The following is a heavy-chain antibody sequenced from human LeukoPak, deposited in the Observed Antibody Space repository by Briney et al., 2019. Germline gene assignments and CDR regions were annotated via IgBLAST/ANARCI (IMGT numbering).Heavy chain of an antibody. CDR2: IWYDGSNK. Sequence: PGGSLRLSCAASGFTFSSYGMHWVRQAPGKGLEWVAVIWYDGSNKYYADSVKGRFTISRDNSKNTLYLQMNSLRAEDTAVYYCARAVAVETSFDYWGQGTLVTASS. D-gene: IGHD6-19*01. J-gene: IGHJ4*02. CDR3: ARAVAVETSFDY. V-gene: IGHV3-33*01. CDR1: GFTFSSYG.